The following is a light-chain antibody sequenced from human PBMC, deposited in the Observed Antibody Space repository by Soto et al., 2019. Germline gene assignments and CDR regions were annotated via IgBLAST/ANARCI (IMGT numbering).Light chain of an antibody. CDR2: EVN. Sequence: PPYPAGFPRRSGPISCNRTNNEFGRYNYVSWYQQHPGKVPKVMIYEVNKRPSGVPDRFSGSKSGNTASLTVFGLQADDEADYYCSSYAGSNNFSVFGTGTKVTVL. CDR3: SSYAGSNNFSV. J-gene: IGLJ1*01. V-gene: IGLV2-8*01. CDR1: NNEFGRYNY.